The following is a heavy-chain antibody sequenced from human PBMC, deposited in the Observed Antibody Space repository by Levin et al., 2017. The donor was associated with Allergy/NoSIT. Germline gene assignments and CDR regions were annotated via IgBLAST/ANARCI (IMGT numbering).Heavy chain of an antibody. D-gene: IGHD1-20*01. J-gene: IGHJ3*02. V-gene: IGHV4-61*01. CDR3: ARYSWSEAFDI. Sequence: SETVSLTCTVSGGSVSSGSYYWSWIRQPPGKGLEWIGYIYYSGSTNYNPSLKSRVTISVDTSKNQFSLKLSSVTAADTAVYYCARYSWSEAFDIWGQGTMVTVSS. CDR1: GGSVSSGSYY. CDR2: IYYSGST.